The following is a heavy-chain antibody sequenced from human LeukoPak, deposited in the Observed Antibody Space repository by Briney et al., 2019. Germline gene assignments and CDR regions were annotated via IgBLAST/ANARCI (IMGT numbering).Heavy chain of an antibody. CDR1: GFTFSSYS. Sequence: GGSLRLSCAASGFTFSSYSMNWVRQAPGRGLGWVSSISSSSSYIYYADTVKGRFTISRDNDKNSLYLQMNSLRAEDTGVYYCARDTDPYCGGDCDRDYWGQGTLVTVSS. D-gene: IGHD2-21*02. J-gene: IGHJ4*02. V-gene: IGHV3-21*01. CDR3: ARDTDPYCGGDCDRDY. CDR2: ISSSSSYI.